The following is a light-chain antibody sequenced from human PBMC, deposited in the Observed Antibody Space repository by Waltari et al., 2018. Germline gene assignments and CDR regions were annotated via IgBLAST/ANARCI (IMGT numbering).Light chain of an antibody. CDR3: CSFTSRSTWV. CDR1: STDVGGYNY. V-gene: IGLV2-14*01. Sequence: QSALTQPPSVSGSPGRSITISCTGTSTDVGGYNYVSWYQQHPGKVPKLLIFDVSNRPSGVSNRFSGSKSGNTASLTISGLQAEDESDYYCCSFTSRSTWVFGGGTKLTVL. CDR2: DVS. J-gene: IGLJ3*02.